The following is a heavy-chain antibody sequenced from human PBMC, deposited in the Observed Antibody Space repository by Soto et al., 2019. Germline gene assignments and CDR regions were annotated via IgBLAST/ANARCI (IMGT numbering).Heavy chain of an antibody. D-gene: IGHD1-26*01. CDR3: ASRERVDAFDI. V-gene: IGHV1-69*06. Sequence: AASVKVSCKASGGNLISNAISWVRQAPGQGLEWMGGIIPILGSANYAQKFQDRVTITADKSTSTTYLGLNSLRSEDAAVYYCASRERVDAFDIWGPGTMVTVSS. CDR2: IIPILGSA. CDR1: GGNLISNA. J-gene: IGHJ3*02.